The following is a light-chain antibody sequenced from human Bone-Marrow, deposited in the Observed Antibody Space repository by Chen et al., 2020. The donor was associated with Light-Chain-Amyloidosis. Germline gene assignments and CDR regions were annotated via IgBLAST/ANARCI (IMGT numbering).Light chain of an antibody. CDR1: DLPTKY. CDR2: RDT. J-gene: IGLJ2*01. V-gene: IGLV3-25*03. CDR3: QSADSSGTYEVI. Sequence: SYELTQPPSVSVSPGQTARITCSGDDLPTKYAYWYQQKPGQAPVLVIHRDTERPSGMSERFSGSSSVTTATLTISGGQAEDEADYHCQSADSSGTYEVIFGGGTKLTVL.